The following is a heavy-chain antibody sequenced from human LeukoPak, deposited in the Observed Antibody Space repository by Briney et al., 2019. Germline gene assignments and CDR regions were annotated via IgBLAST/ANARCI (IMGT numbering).Heavy chain of an antibody. V-gene: IGHV4-34*01. CDR3: ARANYYDSSGYH. Sequence: PGGSLRLSCVASGFTFNSYWMSWIRQPPGKGLEWIGEINHSGSTNYNPSLKSRVTISVDTSKNQFSLKLSSVTAADTAVYYCARANYYDSSGYHWGQGTLVTVSS. D-gene: IGHD3-22*01. CDR2: INHSGST. CDR1: GFTFNSYW. J-gene: IGHJ4*02.